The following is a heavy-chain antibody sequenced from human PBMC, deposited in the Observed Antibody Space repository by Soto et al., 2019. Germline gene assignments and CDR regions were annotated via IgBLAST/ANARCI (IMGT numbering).Heavy chain of an antibody. V-gene: IGHV3-30*18. D-gene: IGHD2-15*01. CDR2: ITSDGSNK. Sequence: QMQLVESGGGVVQPGTSLRLSCAASGFTFSGHGMHWVRQTPGKGLEWVALITSDGSNKFYADSVKGRFTISRDNSKNTLYLQMNSLRAEDTAVYYCAKRGFCSGGRCYSFHFDYWGQGAPVTVSS. J-gene: IGHJ4*02. CDR1: GFTFSGHG. CDR3: AKRGFCSGGRCYSFHFDY.